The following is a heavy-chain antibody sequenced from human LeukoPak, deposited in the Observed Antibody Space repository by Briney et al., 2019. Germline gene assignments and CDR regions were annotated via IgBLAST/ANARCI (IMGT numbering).Heavy chain of an antibody. Sequence: PGGSLRLSCAASGFTFSSFWMTWVRQAPGEGLEWVANINGDGSKKTYVDSVKGRFTISRDNAKDSLYLQMSSLRAEGTAVYYCATAPAAADSCWGQGTLVAVSS. CDR2: INGDGSKK. CDR1: GFTFSSFW. CDR3: ATAPAAADSC. J-gene: IGHJ4*02. V-gene: IGHV3-7*01. D-gene: IGHD6-13*01.